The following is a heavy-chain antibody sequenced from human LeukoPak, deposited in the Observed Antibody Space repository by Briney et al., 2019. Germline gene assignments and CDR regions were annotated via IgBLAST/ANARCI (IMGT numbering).Heavy chain of an antibody. CDR1: GFTFSSYA. J-gene: IGHJ3*02. D-gene: IGHD3-22*01. CDR3: AKDVGSTIDTSGYYHRNRKGAFDI. V-gene: IGHV3-30*18. Sequence: GGSLRLSCAASGFTFSSYAMHWVRQAPGKGLEWVAAISYDGSNKYYAESVKGRFTISRDNSKNTLYLQMNSLRTEDTAVYYCAKDVGSTIDTSGYYHRNRKGAFDIWGQGTMVTVSS. CDR2: ISYDGSNK.